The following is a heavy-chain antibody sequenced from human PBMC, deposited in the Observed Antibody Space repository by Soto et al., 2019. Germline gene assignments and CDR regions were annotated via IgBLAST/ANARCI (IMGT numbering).Heavy chain of an antibody. CDR3: ARRNTGGGERFAS. J-gene: IGHJ5*01. D-gene: IGHD7-27*01. V-gene: IGHV4-30-4*01. Sequence: PSEPQRHRSTVSGGKINNLGHFWTCIRKPPGKGLEWIGYIYYSGSTNYNPSLKSRVSMSVDMSMTHFSPKPNSVTAADTAVYYCARRNTGGGERFASWGQGRLVTVSS. CDR1: GGKINNLGHF. CDR2: IYYSGST.